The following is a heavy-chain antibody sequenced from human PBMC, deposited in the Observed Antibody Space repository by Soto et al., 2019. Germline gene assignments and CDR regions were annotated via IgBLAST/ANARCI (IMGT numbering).Heavy chain of an antibody. CDR3: ARAASAAGSRYFDY. Sequence: GGSLRLSCAASGFTFSEYYVTWIRQAPGKGLEWLSYISSTSRHTDYADSVKGRFTISRDNANNSLYLQMNSLRVDDTAVYFCARAASAAGSRYFDYWGQGALVTVSS. CDR1: GFTFSEYY. J-gene: IGHJ4*02. D-gene: IGHD6-13*01. V-gene: IGHV3-11*06. CDR2: ISSTSRHT.